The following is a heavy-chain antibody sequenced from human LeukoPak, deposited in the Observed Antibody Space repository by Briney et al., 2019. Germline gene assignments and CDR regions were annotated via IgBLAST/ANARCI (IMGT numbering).Heavy chain of an antibody. J-gene: IGHJ4*02. V-gene: IGHV4-4*02. CDR3: ARVNINNWHSCDY. Sequence: PSETLPLTCAVSGGSISSNNWWGWVRQPPGKGLEWIGEIYHSGSPNYNPSLKSRVTISVDKSRNHFFLNLSSVTAADAAVYYCARVNINNWHSCDYWGQGTLVTVSS. CDR1: GGSISSNNW. D-gene: IGHD1-1*01. CDR2: IYHSGSP.